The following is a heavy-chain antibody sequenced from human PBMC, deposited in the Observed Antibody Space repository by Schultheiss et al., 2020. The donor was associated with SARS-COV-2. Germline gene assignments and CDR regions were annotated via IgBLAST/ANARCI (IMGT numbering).Heavy chain of an antibody. D-gene: IGHD6-13*01. V-gene: IGHV4-34*01. J-gene: IGHJ4*02. CDR3: ARGRQLVPFDY. Sequence: SETLSLTCAVYGGSFSGYYWSWIRQPPGKGLEWIGSIYHSGSTYYNPSLKSRVTISVDTSKNQFSLKLSSVTAADTAVYYCARGRQLVPFDYWGQGTLVTVSS. CDR2: IYHSGST. CDR1: GGSFSGYY.